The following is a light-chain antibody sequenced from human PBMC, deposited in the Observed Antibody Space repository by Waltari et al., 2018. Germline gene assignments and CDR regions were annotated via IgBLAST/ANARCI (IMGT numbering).Light chain of an antibody. J-gene: IGLJ2*01. V-gene: IGLV3-1*01. CDR3: QAWDIATIV. CDR1: TLGYYH. CDR2: HDD. Sequence: SFVLTQPPSMSVSPGQQATVARPGDTLGYYHVSWYQRKAGQSPVLVIYHDDQRPSGIPARFSGSNSGNTATLTISGTQTMDEADYYCQAWDIATIVFGGGTKLTVL.